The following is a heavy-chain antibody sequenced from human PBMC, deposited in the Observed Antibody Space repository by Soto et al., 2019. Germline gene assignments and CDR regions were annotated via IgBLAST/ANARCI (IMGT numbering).Heavy chain of an antibody. V-gene: IGHV4-31*03. CDR2: IYHTGST. CDR3: ESANGTVTSRNCDF. J-gene: IGHJ4*02. D-gene: IGHD4-17*01. CDR1: GGSISTVGPY. Sequence: TLSPTCSVPGGSISTVGPYWTWIRQPPGRGLEGFGSIYHTGSTYYSKSLRSRLTLSVDPSKRPFSLRLSSVTAAATAVFFCESANGTVTSRNCDFWGQGSLVTVSS.